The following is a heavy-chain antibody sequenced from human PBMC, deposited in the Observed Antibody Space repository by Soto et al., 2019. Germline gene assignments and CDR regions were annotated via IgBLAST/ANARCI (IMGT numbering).Heavy chain of an antibody. V-gene: IGHV4-34*01. Sequence: SETLSLTCAVYGGSFSGYYWSWIRQPPGKGLEWIGEINHSGSTNYNPSLKSRVTISVDTSKNQFSLKLSSVTAADTAVYYCATGKLSDYVWGSYRYHFDYWGQGTVVT. D-gene: IGHD3-16*02. J-gene: IGHJ4*02. CDR1: GGSFSGYY. CDR2: INHSGST. CDR3: ATGKLSDYVWGSYRYHFDY.